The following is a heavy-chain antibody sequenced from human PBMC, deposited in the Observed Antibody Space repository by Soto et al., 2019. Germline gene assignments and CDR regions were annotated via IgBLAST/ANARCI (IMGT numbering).Heavy chain of an antibody. CDR2: VKSKIDDGTI. CDR1: GLTFSNAW. Sequence: EVQLVESGGGLVEPGGSLRLSCAASGLTFSNAWMNWVRQAPGKGLEWVGRVKSKIDDGTIDHAASVKGRFTISIDDSKNTVFLQMNSLKTEDTAVYYCTRSTSGYRRIDYWGQGTLVTVSS. CDR3: TRSTSGYRRIDY. V-gene: IGHV3-15*07. J-gene: IGHJ4*02. D-gene: IGHD3-22*01.